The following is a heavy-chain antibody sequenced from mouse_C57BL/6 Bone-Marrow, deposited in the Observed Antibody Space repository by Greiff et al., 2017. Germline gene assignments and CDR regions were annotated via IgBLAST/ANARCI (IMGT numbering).Heavy chain of an antibody. CDR1: GYSITSGYD. J-gene: IGHJ4*01. Sequence: EVKLQESGPGMVKPSQSLSLTCTVTGYSITSGYDWHWIRHFPGNKLEWMGYISYSGSTNYNPSLKSRISITHDTSKNHFFLKLNSVTTEDTATYYCARYSTYYAMGYWGQGTSVTVSA. V-gene: IGHV3-1*01. CDR2: ISYSGST. D-gene: IGHD2-5*01. CDR3: ARYSTYYAMGY.